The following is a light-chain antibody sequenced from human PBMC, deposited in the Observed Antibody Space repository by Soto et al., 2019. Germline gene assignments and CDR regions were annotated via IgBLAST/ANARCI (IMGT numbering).Light chain of an antibody. CDR3: QQYNDWPLT. Sequence: EILMPQSPVTLSVSPGERATLSCRASQSVSSNLAWYQQKPGQAPSLLIYGAFTRATGIPARFSGTGSGTEFTLTISSLQSEDFALYYCQQYNDWPLTFGQGTKVDNK. CDR1: QSVSSN. V-gene: IGKV3-15*01. J-gene: IGKJ1*01. CDR2: GAF.